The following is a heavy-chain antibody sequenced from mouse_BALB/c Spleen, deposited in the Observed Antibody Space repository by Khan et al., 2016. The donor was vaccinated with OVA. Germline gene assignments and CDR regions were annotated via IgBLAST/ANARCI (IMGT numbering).Heavy chain of an antibody. CDR2: IHPSDSET. D-gene: IGHD1-1*02. CDR1: GYSFTSYW. Sequence: QVQLKESGAELVRPGASVKLSCKASGYSFTSYWMNWMKQRPGQGLEWIGIIHPSDSETRLNQKFKDKATLTVDKSSSTAYMQVSSPTSEDSAVYYCARGTMAAYWYFDVWGAGTTVTVSS. V-gene: IGHV1-61*01. CDR3: ARGTMAAYWYFDV. J-gene: IGHJ1*01.